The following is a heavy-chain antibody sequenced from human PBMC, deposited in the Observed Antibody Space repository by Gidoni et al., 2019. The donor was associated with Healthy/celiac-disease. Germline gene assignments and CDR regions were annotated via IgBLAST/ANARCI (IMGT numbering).Heavy chain of an antibody. CDR2: ISYDGSNK. D-gene: IGHD2-15*01. V-gene: IGHV3-30*01. CDR3: ARDRNFNIVVVVAATHEFDP. Sequence: QVQLVESGGGVVQPGRSLRLSCAASGFTFSSYAMHWVRQAPGKGLEWVAVISYDGSNKYYADSVKGRFTISRDNSKNTLYLQMNSLRAEDTAVYYCARDRNFNIVVVVAATHEFDPWGQGTLVTVSS. J-gene: IGHJ5*02. CDR1: GFTFSSYA.